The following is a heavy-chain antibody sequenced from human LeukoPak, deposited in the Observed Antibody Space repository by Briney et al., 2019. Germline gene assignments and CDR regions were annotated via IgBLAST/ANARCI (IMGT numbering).Heavy chain of an antibody. V-gene: IGHV4-59*12. D-gene: IGHD3-3*01. J-gene: IGHJ5*02. CDR2: IYYSGST. Sequence: SETLSLACTVSGGSISSYYWSWIRQPPVKGLEWIGYIYYSGSTNYNPSLKSRVTISVDTSKNQFSPKLSSVTAADSAVYYCARLEPYYDFWSGFTQVANWFDPWGQGTLVTVSS. CDR3: ARLEPYYDFWSGFTQVANWFDP. CDR1: GGSISSYY.